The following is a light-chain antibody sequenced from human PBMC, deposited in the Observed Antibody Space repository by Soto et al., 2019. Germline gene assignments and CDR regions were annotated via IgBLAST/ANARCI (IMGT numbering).Light chain of an antibody. CDR3: SSFAGSTNFAV. J-gene: IGLJ1*01. Sequence: QSALTQPPSASGSLGQSVTISCTGTSSDVGGYNYVSWYQQHPGKAPKLMIYEVIKRPSGVPDRFSGSKSGNTASLTVSGLQAEDEADYYCSSFAGSTNFAVFGTGTKVTVL. CDR2: EVI. V-gene: IGLV2-8*01. CDR1: SSDVGGYNY.